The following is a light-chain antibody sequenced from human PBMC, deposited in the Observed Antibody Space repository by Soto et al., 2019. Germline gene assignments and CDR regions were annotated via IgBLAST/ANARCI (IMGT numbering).Light chain of an antibody. CDR2: GVT. CDR3: SIFAGGNSVI. Sequence: QSALTQPPSASGSPGQSVAIYCTGTSSDIGSYVYVSWYQQHPGKAPKLLIYGVTQRPSGVPDRFSGSKSGNTASLTVSGLQVEDEADYYCSIFAGGNSVIFGGGTKLTVL. J-gene: IGLJ2*01. V-gene: IGLV2-8*01. CDR1: SSDIGSYVY.